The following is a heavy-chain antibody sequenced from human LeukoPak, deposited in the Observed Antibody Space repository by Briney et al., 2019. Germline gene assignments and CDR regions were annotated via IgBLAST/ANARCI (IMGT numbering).Heavy chain of an antibody. CDR2: MNPNSGNT. J-gene: IGHJ6*02. CDR1: GYTFTSYD. D-gene: IGHD3-10*01. CDR3: ARRAVRGVIITPLFYYYYYGMDV. V-gene: IGHV1-8*01. Sequence: PPASVMVSCKASGYTFTSYDINWVRQATGQGLEWMGWMNPNSGNTGYAQKFQGRVTMTRNTSISTAYMELSSLRSEDTAVYYCARRAVRGVIITPLFYYYYYGMDVWGQGTTVTVSS.